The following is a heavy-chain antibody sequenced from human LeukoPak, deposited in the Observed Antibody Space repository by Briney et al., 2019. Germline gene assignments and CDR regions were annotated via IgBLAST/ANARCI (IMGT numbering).Heavy chain of an antibody. CDR3: AKVGIVGATHHAWRPGYYFDY. CDR2: ISWNSGNI. CDR1: GFTFDVYA. V-gene: IGHV3-9*01. Sequence: GGSLRLSCAASGFTFDVYAMHWLRHVPGKGLEWFSGISWNSGNIIYPDSVKGRFTVSRDNAKNSLYLQMNSLRPNDTALYYCAKVGIVGATHHAWRPGYYFDYWGQGALVTVSS. J-gene: IGHJ4*02. D-gene: IGHD1-26*01.